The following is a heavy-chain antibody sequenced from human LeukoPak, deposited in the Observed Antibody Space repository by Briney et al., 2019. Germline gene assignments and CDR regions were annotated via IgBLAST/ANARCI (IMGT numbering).Heavy chain of an antibody. CDR3: ARANPLYCSSTTCLFDY. CDR1: GYTFTGYY. CDR2: INPNSGDT. Sequence: ASVTVSCKASGYTFTGYYMHWVRQAPGQGFEWMGWINPNSGDTNYAQKFQGRVTMTRDTSISTAHMELSRLRSDDTDVYYCARANPLYCSSTTCLFDYWGQGTLVTVSS. J-gene: IGHJ4*02. V-gene: IGHV1-2*02. D-gene: IGHD2-2*01.